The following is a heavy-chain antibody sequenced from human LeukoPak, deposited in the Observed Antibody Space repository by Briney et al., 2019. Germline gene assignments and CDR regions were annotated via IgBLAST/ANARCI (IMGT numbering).Heavy chain of an antibody. CDR1: GDSFTSVTDY. J-gene: IGHJ4*02. CDR2: GDYSGGT. V-gene: IGHV4-39*07. CDR3: AGERGEEYSSGWYKTNYFYN. D-gene: IGHD6-19*01. Sequence: SETLSLTCTVSGDSFTSVTDYWAWIRQPPGKGLGWIASGDYSGGTYYNPSLESRVAISADMSKNQISLKLTSVTGADTAVYYCAGERGEEYSSGWYKTNYFYNWGQGIRVTVSS.